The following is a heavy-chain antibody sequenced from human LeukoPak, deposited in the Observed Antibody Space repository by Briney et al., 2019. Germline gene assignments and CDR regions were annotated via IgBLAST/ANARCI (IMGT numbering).Heavy chain of an antibody. CDR1: GYTFTGYY. Sequence: SVKVSCKASGYTFTGYYMHWVRQAPGQGLEWMGGIIPIFGTANYAQKFQGRVTITADESTSTAYMELSSLRSEDTAVYYCASGPTDYYYMDVWGKGTTVTISS. V-gene: IGHV1-69*13. J-gene: IGHJ6*03. D-gene: IGHD4-17*01. CDR2: IIPIFGTA. CDR3: ASGPTDYYYMDV.